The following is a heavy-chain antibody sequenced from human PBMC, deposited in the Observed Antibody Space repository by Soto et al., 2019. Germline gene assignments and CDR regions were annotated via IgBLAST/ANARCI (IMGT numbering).Heavy chain of an antibody. CDR2: ISSSRTI. V-gene: IGHV3-48*01. J-gene: IGHJ4*02. Sequence: PGGSLRLSCAASGFTFSSYAMSCVRQAPGKGLEWVSYISSSRTIYYADSVKGRFTISRDNAKNSLYLQMNSLRAEDTAVYYCARDHSGSYDHQFDYWGQGTLVTVSS. CDR3: ARDHSGSYDHQFDY. D-gene: IGHD1-26*01. CDR1: GFTFSSYA.